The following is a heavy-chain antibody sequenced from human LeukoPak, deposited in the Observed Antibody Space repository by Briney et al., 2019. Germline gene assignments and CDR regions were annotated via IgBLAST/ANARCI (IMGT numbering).Heavy chain of an antibody. J-gene: IGHJ4*02. CDR1: GFIFSRYG. D-gene: IGHD2-8*01. CDR3: ARGPTNGQAFDY. Sequence: GGSLRLSCEASGFIFSRYGMTWVRQAPGKGLEWVASIREDGSEKTSVDSVKGRFTISRDNAKNSLYLQMDSLRAEDTAVYYCARGPTNGQAFDYWGQGTLVSVSS. V-gene: IGHV3-7*01. CDR2: IREDGSEK.